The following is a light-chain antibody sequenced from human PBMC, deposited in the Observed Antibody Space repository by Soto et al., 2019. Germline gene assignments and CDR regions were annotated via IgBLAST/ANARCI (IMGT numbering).Light chain of an antibody. V-gene: IGKV1-27*01. CDR1: HAISNY. J-gene: IGKJ1*01. Sequence: DIRMTQSPPSLSASVGDRVAITCRASHAISNYLAWYQQKPGKVPELLIYAASTLQSGVPSRFSGSGSGTDFTLTISSLQPEDVATYYCQKYDRAPRTFGQGTKVDIK. CDR2: AAS. CDR3: QKYDRAPRT.